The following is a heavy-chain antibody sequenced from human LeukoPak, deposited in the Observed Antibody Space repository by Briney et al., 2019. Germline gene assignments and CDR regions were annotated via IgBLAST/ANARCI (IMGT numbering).Heavy chain of an antibody. Sequence: SETLSLTCTVSGGSISSYYWTWIRQPAGKGLEWIGRIYTSGTTTTNYNPSLKSRVTVSVDTSKNQSSLNLSSVTAADTAVYYCARGKAEGILNYYYFDYWGQGTLVTVSS. CDR1: GGSISSYY. CDR3: ARGKAEGILNYYYFDY. J-gene: IGHJ4*02. D-gene: IGHD5-18*01. CDR2: IYTSGTTTT. V-gene: IGHV4-4*07.